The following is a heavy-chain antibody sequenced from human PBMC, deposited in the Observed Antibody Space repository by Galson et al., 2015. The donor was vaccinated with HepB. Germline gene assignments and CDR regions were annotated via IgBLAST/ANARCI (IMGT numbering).Heavy chain of an antibody. CDR3: GRDGVSAGLDY. CDR1: GFTFSSYG. J-gene: IGHJ4*02. V-gene: IGHV3-7*01. D-gene: IGHD6-13*01. CDR2: IKGDGSER. Sequence: SLRLSCAASGFTFSSYGMHWVRQAPGKGLEWVANIKGDGSERYYVDSVKGRLTISRDNAKKSVYLQMNNLRVEDTAMYYCGRDGVSAGLDYWGQGAPVTVSS.